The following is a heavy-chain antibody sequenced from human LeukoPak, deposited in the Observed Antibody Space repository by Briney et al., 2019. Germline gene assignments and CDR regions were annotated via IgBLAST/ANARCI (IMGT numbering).Heavy chain of an antibody. CDR3: ARDVRRLQLSTYFFDF. J-gene: IGHJ4*02. Sequence: ASVRVSCKASGYVFTSYGISWVRQAPGQGLEWMGWISSHTGDTRYAQRFQDRVTMTTDISTTTVYLDLRSLRFDDTAVYYCARDVRRLQLSTYFFDFWGQGTLVSVSS. V-gene: IGHV1-18*01. D-gene: IGHD4-17*01. CDR2: ISSHTGDT. CDR1: GYVFTSYG.